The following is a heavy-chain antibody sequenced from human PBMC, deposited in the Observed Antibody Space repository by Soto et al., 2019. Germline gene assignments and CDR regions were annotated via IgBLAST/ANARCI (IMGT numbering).Heavy chain of an antibody. CDR1: GGTFSSYA. CDR3: ARDRGASHYYYYGMDV. J-gene: IGHJ6*02. V-gene: IGHV1-69*13. D-gene: IGHD1-26*01. CDR2: IIPIFGTA. Sequence: GASVKVSCKASGGTFSSYAISWVRQAPGQGLEWMGGIIPIFGTANYAQKFQGRVTITADESTSTAYMELSSLRSEDTAVYYCARDRGASHYYYYGMDVWGQGTTVTVSS.